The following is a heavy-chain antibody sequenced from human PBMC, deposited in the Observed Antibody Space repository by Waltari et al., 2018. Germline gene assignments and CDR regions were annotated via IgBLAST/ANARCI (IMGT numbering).Heavy chain of an antibody. J-gene: IGHJ6*03. Sequence: QVQLVQSGAEVKKPGASVKVSCKASGYTFTSYDINWVRQATGQGLEWMGWMNPNSGNTGYAQKCQGRVTITRNTSISTAYMELSSLRSEDTAVYYCARDGDYSYYYYMDVWGKGTTVTVSS. V-gene: IGHV1-8*03. CDR3: ARDGDYSYYYYMDV. D-gene: IGHD4-17*01. CDR2: MNPNSGNT. CDR1: GYTFTSYD.